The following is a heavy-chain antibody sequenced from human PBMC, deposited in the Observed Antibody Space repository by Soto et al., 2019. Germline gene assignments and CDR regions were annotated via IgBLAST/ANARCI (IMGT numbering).Heavy chain of an antibody. CDR1: GGSFSGYS. J-gene: IGHJ4*01. CDR2: INYTGTT. D-gene: IGHD6-19*01. V-gene: IGHV4-34*02. Sequence: QVQLQQWGAGLLKPSETLSLTCAVNGGSFSGYSWTWIRQAPGKGLDWIGEINYTGTTNYSPSLKSRVTLSVDMSKNQFSLELRSGSAADTAVYYCAREGGSGWYYYDYWGHGTLVTVSS. CDR3: AREGGSGWYYYDY.